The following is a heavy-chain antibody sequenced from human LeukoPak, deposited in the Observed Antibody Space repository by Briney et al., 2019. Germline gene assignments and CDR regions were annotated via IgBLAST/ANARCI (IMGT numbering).Heavy chain of an antibody. CDR1: GGSFSGYY. V-gene: IGHV4-34*01. J-gene: IGHJ4*02. CDR2: INHSGST. D-gene: IGHD3-22*01. CDR3: ARSSESYDSSGYYSYYFDY. Sequence: SETLSLTCAVYGGSFSGYYWSWIRQPPGKGLEWIGEINHSGSTNYNPSLKSRVTISVDTSKNQFSLKLNSVTAADTAVYYCARSSESYDSSGYYSYYFDYWGQGTLVTVSS.